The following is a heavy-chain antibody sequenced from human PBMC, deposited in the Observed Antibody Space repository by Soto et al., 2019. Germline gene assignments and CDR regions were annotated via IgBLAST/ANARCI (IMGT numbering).Heavy chain of an antibody. CDR3: ARDRSNSPDYFDY. J-gene: IGHJ4*02. D-gene: IGHD6-6*01. CDR1: GGSISSDDYY. CDR2: IYYSGRT. Sequence: SETLSLTCTVSGGSISSDDYYWSWIRQPPGKGLEWIGYIYYSGRTGYNPSLKSRVIISIDTSKNQFSLNLNSVSAADTAVYYCARDRSNSPDYFDYWGQGTLVTVSS. V-gene: IGHV4-30-4*01.